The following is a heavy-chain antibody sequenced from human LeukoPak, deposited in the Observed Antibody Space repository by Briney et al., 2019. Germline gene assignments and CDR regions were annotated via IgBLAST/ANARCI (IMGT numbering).Heavy chain of an antibody. J-gene: IGHJ4*02. CDR2: FDPEDGES. CDR3: ATREYSSGWDVFDD. Sequence: ASVKVSCKVAGYPLSELSMHWVRQAPGKGLEWMGGFDPEDGESIYAQKMEGRVTMTEDTSTDTAYMELSSLRSEDTAVYYCATREYSSGWDVFDDWGQGTLVTVSS. V-gene: IGHV1-24*01. D-gene: IGHD6-19*01. CDR1: GYPLSELS.